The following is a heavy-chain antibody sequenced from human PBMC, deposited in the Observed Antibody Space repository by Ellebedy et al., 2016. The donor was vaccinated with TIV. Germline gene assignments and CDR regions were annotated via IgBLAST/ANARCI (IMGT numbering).Heavy chain of an antibody. V-gene: IGHV5-51*01. J-gene: IGHJ3*02. D-gene: IGHD1-26*01. CDR2: IYPGDSDT. CDR3: ARGGGPRWELLGGGAFDI. Sequence: GESLKISCKGSGYNFTSYWIGWVRQMPGKGLEWMGIIYPGDSDTRYSPSFQGQVTISADKSNSTAYLQWSSLKASDTAMYYCARGGGPRWELLGGGAFDIWGQGTMVTVSS. CDR1: GYNFTSYW.